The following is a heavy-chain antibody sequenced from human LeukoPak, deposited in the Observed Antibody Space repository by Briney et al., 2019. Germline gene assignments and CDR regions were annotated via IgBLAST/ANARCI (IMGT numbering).Heavy chain of an antibody. Sequence: GGSLRLSCAASGFTYSSYGMHWVRQAPGKGLEWVAVISYDGSNKYYADSVKGRFTISRDNSKNTLYLQMNSLRAEDTAVYYCAKIRLGDGYNSDAFDIWGQGTMVTVSS. CDR1: GFTYSSYG. CDR2: ISYDGSNK. D-gene: IGHD5-24*01. J-gene: IGHJ3*02. V-gene: IGHV3-30*18. CDR3: AKIRLGDGYNSDAFDI.